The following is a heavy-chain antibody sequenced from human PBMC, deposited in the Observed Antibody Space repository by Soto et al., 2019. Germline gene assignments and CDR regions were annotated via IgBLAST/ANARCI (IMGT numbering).Heavy chain of an antibody. Sequence: SGPTLVNPTQPLTLTCTFSGFSLSTSGVGVGWIRQPPGKALEWLALIYWNDDKRYSPSLKSRLTITKDTSKNQVVLTMTNMDPVDTATYYCAHSPRYYDFWSGYYTGVFDIWGQGTMGTVSS. V-gene: IGHV2-5*01. CDR2: IYWNDDK. CDR3: AHSPRYYDFWSGYYTGVFDI. CDR1: GFSLSTSGVG. D-gene: IGHD3-3*01. J-gene: IGHJ3*02.